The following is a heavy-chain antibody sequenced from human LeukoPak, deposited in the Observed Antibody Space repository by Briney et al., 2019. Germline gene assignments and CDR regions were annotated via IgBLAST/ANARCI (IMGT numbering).Heavy chain of an antibody. J-gene: IGHJ4*02. V-gene: IGHV3-7*01. Sequence: GGSLRLSCTASGFTFGDYAMSWVRQAPGKGLEWVANIKQDGSEKYYVDSVKGRFTISRDNAKNSLYLQMNSLRAEDTAVYYCARDWPPRGSSSRLFDYWGQGTLVTVSS. CDR3: ARDWPPRGSSSRLFDY. CDR2: IKQDGSEK. CDR1: GFTFGDYA. D-gene: IGHD6-13*01.